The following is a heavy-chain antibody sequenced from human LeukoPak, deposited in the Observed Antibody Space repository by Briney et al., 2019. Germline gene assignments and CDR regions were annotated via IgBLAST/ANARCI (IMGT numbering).Heavy chain of an antibody. D-gene: IGHD3-10*01. CDR2: IHNSGNT. J-gene: IGHJ4*02. V-gene: IGHV4-59*01. CDR1: GDSISNYY. CDR3: ARTLHGDLLNDY. Sequence: SETLSLTCTVSGDSISNYYWSWIRQPPGKGLEWIGYIHNSGNTNYNPSLKSRVTISVDTSKNQFSLKLSSVTAADTAVYYCARTLHGDLLNDYWGQGTLVTVSS.